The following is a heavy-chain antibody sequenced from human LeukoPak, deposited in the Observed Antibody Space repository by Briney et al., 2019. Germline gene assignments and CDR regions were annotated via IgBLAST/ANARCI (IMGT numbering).Heavy chain of an antibody. CDR3: ARSSPPPHYDILTGPTPPDAFDI. V-gene: IGHV4-30-4*08. CDR2: IYYSGST. J-gene: IGHJ3*02. D-gene: IGHD3-9*01. Sequence: PSETLSLTCTVSGGSISSGDYYWSWIRQPPGKGLEWIGYIYYSGSTYYNPSLKSRVTISVDTSKNQFSLKLSSVTAADTAVYYCARSSPPPHYDILTGPTPPDAFDIWGQGTMVTVSS. CDR1: GGSISSGDYY.